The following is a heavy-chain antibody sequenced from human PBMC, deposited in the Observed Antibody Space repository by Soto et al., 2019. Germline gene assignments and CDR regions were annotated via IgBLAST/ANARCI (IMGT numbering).Heavy chain of an antibody. Sequence: ASVKVSCKVSGYTLTELSMHWVRQAPGKVLEWMGGFDPEDGETIYAQKFQGRVTMTEDTSTDTAYMELSSLRSEDTAVYYCATSRRYCSGGSCPGYYYYMDVWGKGTTVTVSS. CDR3: ATSRRYCSGGSCPGYYYYMDV. CDR1: GYTLTELS. CDR2: FDPEDGET. V-gene: IGHV1-24*01. J-gene: IGHJ6*03. D-gene: IGHD2-15*01.